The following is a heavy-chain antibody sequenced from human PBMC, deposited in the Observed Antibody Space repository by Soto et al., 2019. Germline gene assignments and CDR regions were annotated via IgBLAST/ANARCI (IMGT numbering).Heavy chain of an antibody. Sequence: PSETLSLTCTASGDSIRGDYWSWIRQPPGKRLEWIAYISYSGTTNYNPSLKSRVTISLDTSNNQLSLKMTSVTAADTAMYYCAKGFNYYGRGTLKLDSWXLGTLVTSPQ. CDR2: ISYSGTT. CDR3: AKGFNYYGRGTLKLDS. V-gene: IGHV4-59*01. D-gene: IGHD3-10*02. J-gene: IGHJ4*02. CDR1: GDSIRGDY.